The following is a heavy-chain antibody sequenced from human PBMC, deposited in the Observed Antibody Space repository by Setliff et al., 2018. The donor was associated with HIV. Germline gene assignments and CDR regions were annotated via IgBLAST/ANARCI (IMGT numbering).Heavy chain of an antibody. J-gene: IGHJ6*02. CDR3: ARGLRSDNYYFHGMDV. Sequence: PSETLSLTCTVSGGSINDYYWTWIRQPPGKRLEWIGYISYRGITNYSPSLKSRVSMSVDTSKNQFSLRLSSVTATDTAIYFCARGLRSDNYYFHGMDVWCQGTTVTVSS. D-gene: IGHD5-12*01. CDR2: ISYRGIT. V-gene: IGHV4-59*08. CDR1: GGSINDYY.